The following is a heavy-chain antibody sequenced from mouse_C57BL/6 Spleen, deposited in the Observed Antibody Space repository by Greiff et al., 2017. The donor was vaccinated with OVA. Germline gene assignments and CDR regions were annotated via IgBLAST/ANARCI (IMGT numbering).Heavy chain of an antibody. V-gene: IGHV1-61*01. J-gene: IGHJ4*01. D-gene: IGHD2-5*01. Sequence: QVQLQQPGAELVRPGSSVKLSCKASGYTFTSYWMDWVKQRPGQGLEWIGNIYPSDSETHYDQKFKDKATLTVDTSSSAAYMQLSSLTSEDSAVYFCARYDYSNYRDYWGQGTSVTVSS. CDR1: GYTFTSYW. CDR3: ARYDYSNYRDY. CDR2: IYPSDSET.